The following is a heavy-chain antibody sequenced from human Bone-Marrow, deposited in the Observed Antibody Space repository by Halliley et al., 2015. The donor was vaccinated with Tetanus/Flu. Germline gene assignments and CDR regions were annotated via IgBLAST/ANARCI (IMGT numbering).Heavy chain of an antibody. D-gene: IGHD3-10*01. CDR3: ARGNYYYGSGAHFDC. CDR1: GGSIKSGGYY. J-gene: IGHJ4*02. V-gene: IGHV4-31*01. Sequence: TLSLTCTVSGGSIKSGGYYWGWVRPPPRKGLEWIGVIYFSGSTHYNPSLKSLVTISVDTSKNRFSLKLTSVNAADTAVYYCARGNYYYGSGAHFDCWGQGTLVTVSS. CDR2: IYFSGST.